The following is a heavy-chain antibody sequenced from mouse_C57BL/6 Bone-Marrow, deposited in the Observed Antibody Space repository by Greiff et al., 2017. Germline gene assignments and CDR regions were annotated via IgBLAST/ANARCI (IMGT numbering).Heavy chain of an antibody. CDR1: GYTFTSYW. D-gene: IGHD3-2*02. CDR2: INPSNGGT. J-gene: IGHJ4*01. CDR3: AIRVDSSGYSHYYAMDY. Sequence: QVQLQQPGTELVKPGASVKLSCKASGYTFTSYWMHWVKQRPGQGLEWIGNINPSNGGTNYNEKFKSKATLTVDKSSSTDYMQLSSRTSEDSAIYYCAIRVDSSGYSHYYAMDYWGQGTSVTVSS. V-gene: IGHV1-53*01.